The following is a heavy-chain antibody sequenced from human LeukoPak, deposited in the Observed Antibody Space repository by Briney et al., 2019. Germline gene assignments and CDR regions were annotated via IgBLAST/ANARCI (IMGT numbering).Heavy chain of an antibody. CDR2: IIPIFGKA. CDR3: AREGGITVFGVAQPGGAFDI. D-gene: IGHD3-3*01. J-gene: IGHJ3*02. Sequence: SVKVSCKASGGTFSSYAITWVRQAPGQGLEWMGGIIPIFGKAKYAQKVQGRVTVSTDESTSTAYMELSSLRSEDTAVYYCAREGGITVFGVAQPGGAFDIWGQGTMVTVSS. CDR1: GGTFSSYA. V-gene: IGHV1-69*05.